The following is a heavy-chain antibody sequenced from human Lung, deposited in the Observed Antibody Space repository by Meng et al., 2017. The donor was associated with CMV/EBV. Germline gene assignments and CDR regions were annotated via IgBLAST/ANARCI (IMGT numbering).Heavy chain of an antibody. CDR2: INHSGST. D-gene: IGHD3-10*01. Sequence: YSWSWIRQPPGKGLEWIGEINHSGSTNYNPSLKSRVTISVDTSKNQFSLKLSSVTAADTAVYYCARGPSYYYGSGSYYNAMYNWFDPWGQGTLVTVSS. CDR1: YS. J-gene: IGHJ5*02. V-gene: IGHV4-34*01. CDR3: ARGPSYYYGSGSYYNAMYNWFDP.